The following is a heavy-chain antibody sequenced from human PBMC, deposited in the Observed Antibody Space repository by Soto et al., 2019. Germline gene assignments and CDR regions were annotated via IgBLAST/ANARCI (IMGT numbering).Heavy chain of an antibody. CDR3: ARGKSGYDFGFDY. CDR1: GGSISSSNW. V-gene: IGHV4-4*02. CDR2: IYHSGST. Sequence: PSETLSLTCAVSGGSISSSNWWSWVRQPPGKGLEWIGEIYHSGSTNYNPSLKSRVTISVDKSKNQFSLKLSSVTAADTAVYYCARGKSGYDFGFDYWGQGTLVTVSS. J-gene: IGHJ4*02. D-gene: IGHD5-12*01.